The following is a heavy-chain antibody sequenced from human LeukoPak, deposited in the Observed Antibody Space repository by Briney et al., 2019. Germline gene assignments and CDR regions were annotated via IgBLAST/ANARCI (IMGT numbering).Heavy chain of an antibody. Sequence: GGSLRLSCAASGFTFSSYGMHWVRHAPAKGLEWVALIVYDGSNKYDESSKHYADSAKGRFTISRDNSKNTLYLQLNSLRAEDTAVYYCARYYGSGRGYYGMDVWGQGTTVTVSS. V-gene: IGHV3-30*03. D-gene: IGHD3-10*01. CDR3: ARYYGSGRGYYGMDV. CDR1: GFTFSSYG. J-gene: IGHJ6*02. CDR2: IVYDGSNK.